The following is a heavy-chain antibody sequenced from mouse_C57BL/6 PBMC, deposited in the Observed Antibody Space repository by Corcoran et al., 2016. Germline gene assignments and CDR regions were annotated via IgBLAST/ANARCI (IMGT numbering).Heavy chain of an antibody. D-gene: IGHD1-1*01. J-gene: IGHJ3*01. CDR3: ARGGYYSGSNWF. CDR1: RYTFTEYN. V-gene: IGHV1-18*01. CDR2: INPNNCGT. Sequence: QQYTREQVRHRASSYIPCWASRYTFTEYNMNWVKKSHAKRLEWLGDINPNNCGTIYNPKFKGKATLTVEKSSSQAYMELRSLTSEDTAVYYCARGGYYSGSNWF.